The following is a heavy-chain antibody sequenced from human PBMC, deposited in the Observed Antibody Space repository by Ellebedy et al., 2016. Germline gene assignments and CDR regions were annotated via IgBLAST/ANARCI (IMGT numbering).Heavy chain of an antibody. J-gene: IGHJ4*02. CDR3: ARMTNYYDISNYYTVLDY. Sequence: GESLKISXAASGFTFSSYSMNWVRQAPGKGLEWVSYISSSSVSIYYADSVKGRFTISRDNAKNSLYLQVNSLRAEDTAVYYCARMTNYYDISNYYTVLDYWGQGTQVTVSS. D-gene: IGHD3-22*01. CDR2: ISSSSVSI. V-gene: IGHV3-48*04. CDR1: GFTFSSYS.